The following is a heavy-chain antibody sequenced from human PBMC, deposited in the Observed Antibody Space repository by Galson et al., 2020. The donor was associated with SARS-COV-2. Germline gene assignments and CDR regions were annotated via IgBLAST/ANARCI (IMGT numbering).Heavy chain of an antibody. J-gene: IGHJ5*02. D-gene: IGHD6-19*01. CDR3: ARHGHNNGWWEITGFAP. CDR2: INPNSGGI. Sequence: ASVKVSCKASEFTFADSYIHWVRQAPGQGLEWMGWINPNSGGIFYAQKFQGRVTLTRDTSFNIVYMELTKLTSDDTAVYYCARHGHNNGWWEITGFAPWGHGTLVTGSS. V-gene: IGHV1-2*02. CDR1: EFTFADSY.